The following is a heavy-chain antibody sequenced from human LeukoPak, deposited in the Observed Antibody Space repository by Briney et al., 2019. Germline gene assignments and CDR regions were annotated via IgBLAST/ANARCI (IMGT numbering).Heavy chain of an antibody. J-gene: IGHJ4*02. CDR2: LNTYSGNT. CDR1: GYSFTNYG. CDR3: ARDRDTGYDCGY. V-gene: IGHV1-18*04. Sequence: ASVKVSWKASGYSFTNYGISWVRQAPVQGLEWMGWLNTYSGNTNYAQKFQGRVTMTTDTSTSTVFMEMRSLRSDDTAVYFCARDRDTGYDCGYWGQGTLVTVSS. D-gene: IGHD5-12*01.